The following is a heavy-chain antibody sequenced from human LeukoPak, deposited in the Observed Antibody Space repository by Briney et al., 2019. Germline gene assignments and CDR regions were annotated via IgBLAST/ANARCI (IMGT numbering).Heavy chain of an antibody. Sequence: GGSLRLSCAASGFTFSSNYMSWVRQAPGKGLEWVSVIYSGGSTYYADSVKGRFTISRDNSKNTLYLQMNSLRAEDTAVYYCARDSGSHAFDIWGQGTMVTVSS. CDR1: GFTFSSNY. CDR3: ARDSGSHAFDI. J-gene: IGHJ3*02. V-gene: IGHV3-66*01. CDR2: IYSGGST. D-gene: IGHD1-26*01.